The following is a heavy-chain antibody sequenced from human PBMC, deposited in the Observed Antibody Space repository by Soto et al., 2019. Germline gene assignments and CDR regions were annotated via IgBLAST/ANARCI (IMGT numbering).Heavy chain of an antibody. J-gene: IGHJ6*02. CDR3: ARDLWGYCGADCYPLDV. D-gene: IGHD2-21*02. V-gene: IGHV4-59*01. CDR2: MYNTGST. Sequence: LSLTCTVSGGSISSYYWSWIRQPPGKGLEWIGYMYNTGSTIYNPSLKSRVTISVDTSKNQFSLKLNSVTAADTAVYYCARDLWGYCGADCYPLDVWGQGTTVTVSS. CDR1: GGSISSYY.